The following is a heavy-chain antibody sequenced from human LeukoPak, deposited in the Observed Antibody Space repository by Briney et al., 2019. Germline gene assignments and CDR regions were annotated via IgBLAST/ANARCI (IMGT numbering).Heavy chain of an antibody. CDR1: GDSITTYY. Sequence: PSETLSLTCTVSGDSITTYYWSWIRQSPGKGLEWIGYINYIGSTNYNPSLKNRVTISADISKSQFPLRLRSVTAADTAVYFCARGVTAAGSSWGQGTLVTVSS. D-gene: IGHD6-13*01. CDR2: INYIGST. J-gene: IGHJ5*02. V-gene: IGHV4-59*01. CDR3: ARGVTAAGSS.